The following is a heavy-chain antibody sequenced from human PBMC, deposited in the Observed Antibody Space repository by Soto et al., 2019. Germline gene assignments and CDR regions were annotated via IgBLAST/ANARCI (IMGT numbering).Heavy chain of an antibody. J-gene: IGHJ3*01. CDR2: MTYDGATE. D-gene: IGHD3-10*01. CDR1: GFPFSDYV. Sequence: QVHLVESGGGVVQPGRSLRLSCAASGFPFSDYVIHWVRQAAGKRLEWVASMTYDGATEYYADSVKGRFTVSRDNSKRTLSLQMNSLRPEDTAVYYCARVRLTISVNDALDVWGQGTTVTVSS. V-gene: IGHV3-30*14. CDR3: ARVRLTISVNDALDV.